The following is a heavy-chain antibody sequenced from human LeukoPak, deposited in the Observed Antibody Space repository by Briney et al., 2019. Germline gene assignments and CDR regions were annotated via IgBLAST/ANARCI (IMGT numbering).Heavy chain of an antibody. J-gene: IGHJ5*02. Sequence: GGSLRLSCAASGFIFSSYWMSWVRQAPGKGLEWVANIKQDGSEKYYVDSVKGRFTISRDNAKNSLSLQMNSLRAEDTAVYYCARERFDPWGQGTLVTVSS. V-gene: IGHV3-7*01. CDR3: ARERFDP. CDR1: GFIFSSYW. CDR2: IKQDGSEK.